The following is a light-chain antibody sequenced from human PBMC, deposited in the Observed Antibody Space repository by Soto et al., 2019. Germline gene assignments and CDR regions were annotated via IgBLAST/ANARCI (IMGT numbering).Light chain of an antibody. J-gene: IGKJ1*01. CDR2: WAS. Sequence: DIVMTQSPDSLAVSLGERATINCKSSQTLFDSSNTKDYFSWYQQKPGQPPKLLLYWASTRELGVPDRFSGRGSGTDFTLTIRSLQAEDLAVYFCQQYYTTPRTFGHGTKVEV. CDR1: QTLFDSSNTKDY. CDR3: QQYYTTPRT. V-gene: IGKV4-1*01.